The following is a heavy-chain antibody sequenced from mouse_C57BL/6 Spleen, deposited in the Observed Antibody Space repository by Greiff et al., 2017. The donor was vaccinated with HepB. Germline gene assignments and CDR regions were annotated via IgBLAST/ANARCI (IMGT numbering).Heavy chain of an antibody. CDR2: IYPGDGDT. CDR3: ARWGIYYGNYFDY. D-gene: IGHD2-1*01. V-gene: IGHV1-80*01. CDR1: GYAFSSYW. J-gene: IGHJ2*01. Sequence: QVTLKVSGAELVKPGASVKISCKASGYAFSSYWMNWVKQRPGKGLEWIGQIYPGDGDTNYNGKFKGKATLTADKSSSTAYMQLSSLTSEDSAVYFCARWGIYYGNYFDYWGQGTTLTVSS.